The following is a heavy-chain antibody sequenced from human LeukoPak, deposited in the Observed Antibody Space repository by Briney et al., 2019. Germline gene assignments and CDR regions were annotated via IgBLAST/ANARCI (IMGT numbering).Heavy chain of an antibody. V-gene: IGHV4-39*07. J-gene: IGHJ4*02. CDR2: IYYSGST. CDR3: ARDPAPMLAYCGGDCSPRGY. D-gene: IGHD2-21*02. Sequence: SETLSLTCTVSGGSISSSSYYWGWIRQPPGKGLEWNGSIYYSGSTYYNPSLKSRVTISVDTSKNQFSLKLSSVTAADTAVYYCARDPAPMLAYCGGDCSPRGYWGQGTLVTVSS. CDR1: GGSISSSSYY.